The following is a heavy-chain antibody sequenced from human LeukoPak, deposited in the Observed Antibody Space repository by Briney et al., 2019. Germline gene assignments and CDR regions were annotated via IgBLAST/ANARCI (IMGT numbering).Heavy chain of an antibody. CDR1: GGSISSYY. J-gene: IGHJ3*02. V-gene: IGHV4-59*08. D-gene: IGHD3-16*02. CDR2: IYYSGST. CDR3: ARHPIAPYDYVWGSYRSNSGAFDI. Sequence: SETLSLTCTVSGGSISSYYWSWIRQPPGKVLEWIGYIYYSGSTNYNPSLKSRVTRSVDTSKNQFSLKLSSVTAADTAVYYCARHPIAPYDYVWGSYRSNSGAFDIWGQGTMVTVSS.